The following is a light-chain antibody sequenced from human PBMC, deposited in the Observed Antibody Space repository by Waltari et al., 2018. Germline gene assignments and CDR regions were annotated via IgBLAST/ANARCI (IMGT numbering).Light chain of an antibody. J-gene: IGKJ4*01. CDR3: QHYANLPLT. Sequence: DIQMTQSPSSLSASVGDRVTITCQASQDISKSLNWFQQKPGKAPKVLIYDASNLRTGVPSRFSGSGSGTHFTFTISRLQHEDIATYYCQHYANLPLTFGGGTNVDIK. CDR1: QDISKS. V-gene: IGKV1-33*01. CDR2: DAS.